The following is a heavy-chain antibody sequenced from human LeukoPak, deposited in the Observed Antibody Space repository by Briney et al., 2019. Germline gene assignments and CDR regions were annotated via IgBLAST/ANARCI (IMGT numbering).Heavy chain of an antibody. CDR2: INPSGGDP. CDR3: ARLRWEITHYWYFDL. Sequence: GGSLRLSCAASGFTFNNFPMSWVRQAPGTGLEWVSAINPSGGDPYFPDSVRGRFTISRDNSKNTVYLQMDSLSVEDTAVYYCARLRWEITHYWYFDLWGRGALVTVSS. J-gene: IGHJ2*01. CDR1: GFTFNNFP. D-gene: IGHD4-23*01. V-gene: IGHV3-23*01.